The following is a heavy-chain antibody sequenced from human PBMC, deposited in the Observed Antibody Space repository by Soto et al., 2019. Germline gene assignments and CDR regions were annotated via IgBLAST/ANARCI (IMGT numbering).Heavy chain of an antibody. D-gene: IGHD3-22*01. CDR1: GYSFTSYW. Sequence: EVQLVQSGAEVKKPGESLKISCKGSGYSFTSYWIGWVRQMPGKGLEWMGIIYPGDSDTRYSPSFQGQVTISADKSISTDYLQWSSLKASDADMYYCARTTSYYYDSSGYVHYWGQGTLVTVSS. J-gene: IGHJ4*02. CDR3: ARTTSYYYDSSGYVHY. CDR2: IYPGDSDT. V-gene: IGHV5-51*01.